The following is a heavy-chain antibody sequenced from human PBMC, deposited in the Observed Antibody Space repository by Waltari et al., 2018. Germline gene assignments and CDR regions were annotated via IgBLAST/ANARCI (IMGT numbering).Heavy chain of an antibody. CDR1: GFTFSRYR. D-gene: IGHD6-13*01. CDR3: ARSRGDIGLHSSSWYSVGVNDY. V-gene: IGHV3-21*01. Sequence: EVQLVESGGGLVKPGGSLRLSCAASGFTFSRYRLTWVRPAPGQRLEWGASISSSSSYIYYADSVKGRFTISRDNAKNSLYLQMNSLRAEDTAVYYCARSRGDIGLHSSSWYSVGVNDYWGQGTLVTVSS. J-gene: IGHJ4*02. CDR2: ISSSSSYI.